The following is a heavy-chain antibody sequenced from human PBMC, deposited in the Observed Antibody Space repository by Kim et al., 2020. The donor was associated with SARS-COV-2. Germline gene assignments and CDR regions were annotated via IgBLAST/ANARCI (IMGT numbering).Heavy chain of an antibody. J-gene: IGHJ4*02. CDR3: ARVVPGLLYFDY. D-gene: IGHD2-15*01. Sequence: SETLSLTCAVYGGSFSGYYWSWIRQPPGKGLEWIGEINHSGSTNYNPSLKSRVTISVDTSKNQFSLKLSSVTAADTAVYYCARVVPGLLYFDYWGQGTLVTVSS. V-gene: IGHV4-34*01. CDR1: GGSFSGYY. CDR2: INHSGST.